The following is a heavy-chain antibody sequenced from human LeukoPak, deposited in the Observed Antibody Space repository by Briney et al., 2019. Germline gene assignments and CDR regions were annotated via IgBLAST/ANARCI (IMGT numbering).Heavy chain of an antibody. CDR2: ISGGGGST. J-gene: IGHJ6*03. D-gene: IGHD2-2*02. CDR1: GLTFSSYA. Sequence: PGGSLRLSWAASGLTFSSYAMSWVRQAPGKGLEWVSAISGGGGSTYYADSVKGRFTISRDNSKNTLYLQMNRLRAEDTAVYYCAKTYNYCYYMDVWGKGTTVTVSS. V-gene: IGHV3-23*01. CDR3: AKTYNYCYYMDV.